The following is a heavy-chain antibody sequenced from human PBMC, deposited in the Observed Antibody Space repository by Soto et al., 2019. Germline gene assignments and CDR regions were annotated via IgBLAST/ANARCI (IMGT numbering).Heavy chain of an antibody. CDR3: AGGGDIVGVVGGSGYHGFDL. V-gene: IGHV1-69*01. CDR2: IIPIFGTA. Sequence: QVQLVQSGAEVKKPGSSVKVSCKASGGTFSSYAISWVRQAPGQGLEWMGGIIPIFGTANYAQKFQGRVTITADESTSQALSGAERLRSEDTAVYFCAGGGDIVGVVGGSGYHGFDLWGQGTTVTVSS. J-gene: IGHJ6*02. CDR1: GGTFSSYA. D-gene: IGHD2-15*01.